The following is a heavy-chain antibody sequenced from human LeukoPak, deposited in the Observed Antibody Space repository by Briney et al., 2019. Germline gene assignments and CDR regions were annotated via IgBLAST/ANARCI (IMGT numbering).Heavy chain of an antibody. Sequence: SETLSLTCTVSGGSVSSGIYYWSWIRQPPGKGLEWIGYIYYSGSTNYNPSLKSRVTISVDTSKNQFSLKLSAVTAADTAVYYCARGRGYSYVNWGQGTLVTVSS. D-gene: IGHD5-18*01. J-gene: IGHJ4*02. CDR3: ARGRGYSYVN. CDR1: GGSVSSGIYY. CDR2: IYYSGST. V-gene: IGHV4-61*01.